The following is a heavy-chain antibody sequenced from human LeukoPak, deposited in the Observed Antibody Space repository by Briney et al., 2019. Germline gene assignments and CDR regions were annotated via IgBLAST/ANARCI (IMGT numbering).Heavy chain of an antibody. J-gene: IGHJ4*02. Sequence: GGSLRLACAASGFTFSDYFMSWVRQAPGKGLEWVSYISSGGATIKYAESVKGRFTISRDNAKNSLYLQMSSVRVEDTAVYYCARVPGSRSPYYFDSWGQGALVTVSP. V-gene: IGHV3-11*04. CDR3: ARVPGSRSPYYFDS. CDR1: GFTFSDYF. D-gene: IGHD1-26*01. CDR2: ISSGGATI.